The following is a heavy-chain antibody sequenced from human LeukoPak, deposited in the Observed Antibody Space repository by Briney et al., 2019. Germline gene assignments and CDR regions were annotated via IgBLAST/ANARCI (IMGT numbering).Heavy chain of an antibody. Sequence: PGGSLRLSCAASGFTFSSYGMYWVRHAPGKGLEWVAVISYDGSNKYYADSVKGRFTISRDNSKNTLYLQMNSLRAEDTAVYYCAKYGAMVSHWYFDLWGRGTLVTVSS. J-gene: IGHJ2*01. CDR1: GFTFSSYG. CDR2: ISYDGSNK. CDR3: AKYGAMVSHWYFDL. V-gene: IGHV3-30*18. D-gene: IGHD5-18*01.